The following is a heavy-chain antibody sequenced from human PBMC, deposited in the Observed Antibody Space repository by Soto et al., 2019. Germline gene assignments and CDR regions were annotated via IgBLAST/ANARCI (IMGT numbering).Heavy chain of an antibody. V-gene: IGHV3-23*01. J-gene: IGHJ3*02. CDR1: GFTFSSYA. CDR3: AKVIGYYDSRGHWGGLQYDAFDI. CDR2: ISGSGGST. D-gene: IGHD3-22*01. Sequence: EVQLLESGGGLVQPGGSLRLSCAASGFTFSSYAMSWVRQAPGKGLEWVSAISGSGGSTYYADSVKGRFTISRDNSKNTLYLQMNSLRAEDTAVYYCAKVIGYYDSRGHWGGLQYDAFDIWGQGTMVTVSS.